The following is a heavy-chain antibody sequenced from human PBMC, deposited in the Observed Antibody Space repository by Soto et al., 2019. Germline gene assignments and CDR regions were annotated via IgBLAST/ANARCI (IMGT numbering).Heavy chain of an antibody. D-gene: IGHD3-16*01. CDR1: GGTFSSYA. V-gene: IGHV1-69*12. Sequence: QVQLVQSGAEVKKPGSSVKVSCKASGGTFSSYAISWVRQAPGQGLEWMGGIIPIFGTANYAQKFQGRVTITADESTRTAYRELSSLRSEDTAVYYCASAAFPYAPTDYFAYWGQGTLVTVSS. CDR3: ASAAFPYAPTDYFAY. CDR2: IIPIFGTA. J-gene: IGHJ4*02.